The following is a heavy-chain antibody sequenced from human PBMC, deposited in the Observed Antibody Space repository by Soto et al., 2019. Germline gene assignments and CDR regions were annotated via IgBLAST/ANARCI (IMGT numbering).Heavy chain of an antibody. CDR2: ISAYNGNT. CDR3: ARGRLLYFDWLVDSFAFDI. D-gene: IGHD3-9*01. CDR1: GYTFTSYG. Sequence: QVQLVQSGAEVKKPGASVKVSCKASGYTFTSYGISWVRQAPGQGLEWMGWISAYNGNTNYAQKLQGRVTMTTDTSTSTAYMELRSLISDDTAVYYCARGRLLYFDWLVDSFAFDIWGQGTMVTVSS. J-gene: IGHJ3*02. V-gene: IGHV1-18*01.